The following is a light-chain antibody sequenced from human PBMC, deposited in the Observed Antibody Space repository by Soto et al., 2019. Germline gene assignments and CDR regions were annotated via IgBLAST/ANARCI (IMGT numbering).Light chain of an antibody. J-gene: IGKJ2*01. CDR3: QQSYSTLLT. CDR1: QSISSY. V-gene: IGKV1-39*01. CDR2: AAS. Sequence: DIQMTQSPSSLSASVGDRVTITCRASQSISSYLNWYQQKPGKAPKLLIYAASSLQSGVPSRFSGSVSGTDFTLTISSLQPEDFETYYCQQSYSTLLTFGRGTKVDI.